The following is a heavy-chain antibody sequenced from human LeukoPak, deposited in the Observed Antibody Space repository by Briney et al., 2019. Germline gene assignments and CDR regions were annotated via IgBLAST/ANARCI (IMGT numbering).Heavy chain of an antibody. V-gene: IGHV3-49*03. Sequence: GGSLRLSCAASGFTFSSYAMIWFRQAPGKGLEWVGFIRSKAYGETRDYAASVKGRFTISRDDSKSIAYLQMNSLKIEDTAMYYCSRCTTGACYMDVWGKGTTVTVSS. J-gene: IGHJ6*03. CDR1: GFTFSSYA. D-gene: IGHD4-17*01. CDR2: IRSKAYGETR. CDR3: SRCTTGACYMDV.